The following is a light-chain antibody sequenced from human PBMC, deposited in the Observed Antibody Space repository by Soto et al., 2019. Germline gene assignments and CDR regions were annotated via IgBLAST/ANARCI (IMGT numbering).Light chain of an antibody. Sequence: IVLDQGPGTLSLSQGQRATLSCRASQSVSSNYLAWYQQKPGQAPRLLISGASSRATGIPDRFSGSGSGTDFTLTISSLQPEDFATYYCQQSYITPLPFGGGSKV. V-gene: IGKV3-20*01. J-gene: IGKJ4*01. CDR3: QQSYITPLP. CDR1: QSVSSNY. CDR2: GAS.